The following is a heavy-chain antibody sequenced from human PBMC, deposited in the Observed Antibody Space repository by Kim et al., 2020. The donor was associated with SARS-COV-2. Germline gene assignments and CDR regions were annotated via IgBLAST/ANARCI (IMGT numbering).Heavy chain of an antibody. J-gene: IGHJ4*02. CDR3: AREGYFDGGSFFFDS. V-gene: IGHV4-59*11. D-gene: IGHD2-15*01. CDR1: GVSITSHY. Sequence: SETLSLTCTVSGVSITSHYWTWIRQPPGKGLEWIGFVYHSGSTNYNPSLKSRVTMSVETSKNQSSLQLTSMTAADTAIYYCAREGYFDGGSFFFDSWAQGTLVTVSS. CDR2: VYHSGST.